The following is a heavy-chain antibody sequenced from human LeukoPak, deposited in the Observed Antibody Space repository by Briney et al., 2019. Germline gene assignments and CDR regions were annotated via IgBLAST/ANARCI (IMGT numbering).Heavy chain of an antibody. Sequence: GGSLRLSCAASGFTFGSYDMHWVRQAPGKGLEWMAFIRYDGSNKYYADSVKGRFTISRDNSKNTLYLQMNSLRAEDTAVYYCAKDTPQDYYDSSGSFDYWGQGTLVTVSS. CDR2: IRYDGSNK. CDR3: AKDTPQDYYDSSGSFDY. D-gene: IGHD3-22*01. J-gene: IGHJ4*02. CDR1: GFTFGSYD. V-gene: IGHV3-30*02.